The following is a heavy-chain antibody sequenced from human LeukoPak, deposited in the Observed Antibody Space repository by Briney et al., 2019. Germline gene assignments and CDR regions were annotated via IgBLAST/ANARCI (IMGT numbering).Heavy chain of an antibody. D-gene: IGHD4-17*01. V-gene: IGHV1-69*01. Sequence: ASVKVSCKASGGTFSSYAISWVRQAPGQGLEWMGGIIPIFGTANYAQKFQGRVTITADESTSTAYMELSSLRSEDTAVYYCASLTTVTNFDYWGQGTLVTVSS. CDR2: IIPIFGTA. CDR3: ASLTTVTNFDY. J-gene: IGHJ4*02. CDR1: GGTFSSYA.